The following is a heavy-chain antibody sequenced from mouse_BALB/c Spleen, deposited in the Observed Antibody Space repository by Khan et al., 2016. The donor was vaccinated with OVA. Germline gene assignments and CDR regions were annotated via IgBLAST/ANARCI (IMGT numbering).Heavy chain of an antibody. CDR1: GFSLTNYG. D-gene: IGHD2-10*01. V-gene: IGHV2-6-1*01. CDR3: ARQPYYHYYIMDY. CDR2: IWSDGSA. Sequence: VKLVESGPGLVAPSQSLSITCTISGFSLTNYGVHWVRQPPGKGLEWLVVIWSDGSANYNSALKSRLSISKDNSKNQVFLKMNSLQTDDTAMYYCARQPYYHYYIMDYWGQGTSVTVSS. J-gene: IGHJ4*01.